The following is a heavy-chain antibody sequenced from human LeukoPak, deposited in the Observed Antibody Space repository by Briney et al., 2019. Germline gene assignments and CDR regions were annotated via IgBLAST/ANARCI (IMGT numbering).Heavy chain of an antibody. V-gene: IGHV1-2*02. J-gene: IGHJ3*02. CDR1: GYTFTGYY. CDR3: ARFVAGTFAAFDI. Sequence: GASVKVSCKASGYTFTGYYMHWVRQAPGQGLEWMGWINPNSGGTNYAQKFQGRVTMTRDTSISTVYMELSRLRSDDTAVYYCARFVAGTFAAFDIWGQGTMVTVSS. D-gene: IGHD6-19*01. CDR2: INPNSGGT.